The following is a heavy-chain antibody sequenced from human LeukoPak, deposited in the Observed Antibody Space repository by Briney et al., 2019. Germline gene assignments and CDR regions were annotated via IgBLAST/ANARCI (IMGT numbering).Heavy chain of an antibody. CDR1: GYTFTSYG. CDR2: ISAYNGNT. CDR3: ARSPITGWFGELLSELVY. J-gene: IGHJ4*02. V-gene: IGHV1-18*01. D-gene: IGHD3-10*01. Sequence: ASVKVSCKASGYTFTSYGISWVRQAPGQGLEWMGWISAYNGNTNYAQKLQGRVTMTTDTSTSTAYMELRSLRSDDTAVYYCARSPITGWFGELLSELVYWGQGTLVTVSS.